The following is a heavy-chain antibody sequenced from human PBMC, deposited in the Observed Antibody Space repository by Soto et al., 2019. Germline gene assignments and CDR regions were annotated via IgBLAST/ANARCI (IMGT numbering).Heavy chain of an antibody. CDR1: GYTFTGYY. J-gene: IGHJ4*02. CDR3: ARCGRYFDWLLPDY. D-gene: IGHD3-9*01. CDR2: INPNSGGT. Sequence: ASVKVSCKASGYTFTGYYMHWVRQAPGQGLEWMGWINPNSGGTNYAQKLQGRVTMTRDTSISTAYMELSRLRSDDTAAYYCARCGRYFDWLLPDYWGQGTLVTVSS. V-gene: IGHV1-2*02.